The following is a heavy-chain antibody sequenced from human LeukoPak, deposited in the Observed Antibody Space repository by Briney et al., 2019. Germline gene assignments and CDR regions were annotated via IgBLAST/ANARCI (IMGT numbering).Heavy chain of an antibody. D-gene: IGHD3-9*01. CDR1: GVSINDYY. J-gene: IGHJ1*01. Sequence: PSQTLSLTCGVFGVSINDYYWSWIRQSPGKGLEWIGEISHTEGTRYNPSLESRVTMSVGTSENQLSLKLIFVTAADTAVYYCARIRCGHSGSVCYNHWGLGTLVTVSS. V-gene: IGHV4-34*01. CDR2: ISHTEGT. CDR3: ARIRCGHSGSVCYNH.